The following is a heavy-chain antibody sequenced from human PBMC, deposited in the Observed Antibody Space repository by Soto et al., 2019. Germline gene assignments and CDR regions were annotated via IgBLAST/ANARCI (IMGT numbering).Heavy chain of an antibody. CDR3: AKPLSANIALDY. CDR2: ISYDGSNK. CDR1: GFTFSSYG. D-gene: IGHD5-12*01. V-gene: IGHV3-30*18. J-gene: IGHJ4*02. Sequence: GGSLRLSCAASGFTFSSYGMHWVRQAPGKGLEWVAVISYDGSNKYYADSVKGRFTISRDNSKNTPYLQMNSLRAEDTAVYYCAKPLSANIALDYWGQGTLVTVSS.